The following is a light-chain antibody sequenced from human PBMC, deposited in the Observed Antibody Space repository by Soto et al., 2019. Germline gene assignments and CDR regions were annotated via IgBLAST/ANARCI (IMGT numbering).Light chain of an antibody. J-gene: IGLJ3*02. CDR3: ATWDDSLRGPV. Sequence: QPVLTQSPSASGTPGQGVTISCSGSSSNIGNNYVYWYQQFPGTAPKLLIYRNNQRPSGVPDRFSGSKSGTSASLAISGLRSEDEADYHCATWDDSLRGPVFGGGTKLTVL. CDR1: SSNIGNNY. CDR2: RNN. V-gene: IGLV1-47*01.